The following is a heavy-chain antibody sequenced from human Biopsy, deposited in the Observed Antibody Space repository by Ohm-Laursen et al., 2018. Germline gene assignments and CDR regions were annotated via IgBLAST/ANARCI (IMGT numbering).Heavy chain of an antibody. Sequence: GSLRLSCTASGFTFGDYYMSWIRQAPGKGLEWLSYISGSGVTKMYADSVKGRFTVSRDNAKNSLYLEMNNLTVEDTAVYYCARDSSRRAREGGMDVWGQGTTVTVSS. J-gene: IGHJ6*02. V-gene: IGHV3-11*01. CDR3: ARDSSRRAREGGMDV. D-gene: IGHD6-6*01. CDR1: GFTFGDYY. CDR2: ISGSGVTK.